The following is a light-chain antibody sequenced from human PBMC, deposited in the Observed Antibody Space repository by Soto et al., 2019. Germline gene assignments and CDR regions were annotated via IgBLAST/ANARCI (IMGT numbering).Light chain of an antibody. CDR3: QYYDSSLSVV. CDR1: SSNIGAGYD. J-gene: IGLJ2*01. V-gene: IGLV1-40*01. CDR2: GNS. Sequence: QSVLTQPPSVSGAPGQRVTISCTGSSSNIGAGYDVHWYQQLPGTAPKLLIYGNSNRPSGVPDRFSGSQSGTSASLAITGLQAEDEADYYCQYYDSSLSVVFGGGTKVTGL.